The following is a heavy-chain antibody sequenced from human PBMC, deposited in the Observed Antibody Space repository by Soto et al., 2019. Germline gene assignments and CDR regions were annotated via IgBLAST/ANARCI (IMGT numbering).Heavy chain of an antibody. V-gene: IGHV4-30-2*01. J-gene: IGHJ3*02. CDR3: ARDRGIDAFDI. D-gene: IGHD1-20*01. CDR1: GGSISSGGYS. Sequence: PSETLSLTCTVSGGSISSGGYSWSWIRQPPGKGLERIGYLYHSGSTYYNPSLKSRVTISVDRSKNQFSLKLSSVSAADTAVYYCARDRGIDAFDIWGQGTMVT. CDR2: LYHSGST.